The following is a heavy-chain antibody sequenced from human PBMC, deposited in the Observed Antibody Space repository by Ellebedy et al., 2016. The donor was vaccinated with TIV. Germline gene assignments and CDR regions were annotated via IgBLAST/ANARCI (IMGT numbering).Heavy chain of an antibody. D-gene: IGHD6-13*01. CDR1: GVTFNSYV. CDR2: IGGNDDKA. J-gene: IGHJ1*01. Sequence: PGGSLRLSCAASGVTFNSYVMSWVRQTPGKGLEWVSSIGGNDDKAFYAESVRGRFIISRDKTKKTLFLDMNRLRAEDTAFYYCAKERRYTTNWYDPEHFQHWGQGTLVTVSS. V-gene: IGHV3-23*01. CDR3: AKERRYTTNWYDPEHFQH.